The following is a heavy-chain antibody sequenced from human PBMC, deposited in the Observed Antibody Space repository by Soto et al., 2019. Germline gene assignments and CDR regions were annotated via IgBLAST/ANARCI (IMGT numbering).Heavy chain of an antibody. CDR2: IIPIFGTA. Sequence: QVQLVQSGPEVKKPGSSVKVSCKASGGTFSSYAISWVRQAPGQGLEWMGGIIPIFGTANYAQKFQARVTITADKYTSTAYMELSSLRSEDTAVYYCARSEGYCSSTSCYEGIADRPEGYYFDYWGQGTLVTVSS. CDR3: ARSEGYCSSTSCYEGIADRPEGYYFDY. D-gene: IGHD2-2*01. J-gene: IGHJ4*02. CDR1: GGTFSSYA. V-gene: IGHV1-69*06.